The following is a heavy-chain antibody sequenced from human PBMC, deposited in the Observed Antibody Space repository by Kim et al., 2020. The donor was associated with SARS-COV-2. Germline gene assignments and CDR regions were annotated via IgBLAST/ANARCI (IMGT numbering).Heavy chain of an antibody. J-gene: IGHJ2*01. CDR1: GFTFSDYY. D-gene: IGHD4-17*01. V-gene: IGHV3-11*01. CDR2: ISSSGGTM. CDR3: ARVFAYGYYGGDLYWSFDL. Sequence: GGSLRLSCAASGFTFSDYYMSWIRQAPGKGLEWISYISSSGGTMYYADSVKCRFSVSGDNAKNSLFLHLNSVGAEDTAIYYCARVFAYGYYGGDLYWSFDLWGRGTLVTVYS.